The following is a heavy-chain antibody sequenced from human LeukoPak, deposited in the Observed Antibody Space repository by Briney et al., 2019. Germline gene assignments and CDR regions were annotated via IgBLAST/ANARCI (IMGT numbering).Heavy chain of an antibody. CDR2: INPNSGGT. CDR1: GYTFTGYY. Sequence: ASVKVSCKASGYTFTGYYMHWVRQAPGQGLEWMGWINPNSGGTNYAQKFQGRVTMTRDTSISTAYMELSRLRSDDTAVYYCAGEPEGIAVAGVDYWGQGTLVTVSS. V-gene: IGHV1-2*02. J-gene: IGHJ4*02. CDR3: AGEPEGIAVAGVDY. D-gene: IGHD6-19*01.